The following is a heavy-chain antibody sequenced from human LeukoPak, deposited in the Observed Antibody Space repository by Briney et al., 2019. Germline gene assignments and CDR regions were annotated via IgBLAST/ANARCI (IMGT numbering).Heavy chain of an antibody. Sequence: GESLKISCKGSGYSFTSYWICWVRQIPGKGLEWMGIIYPGDSDTSYSPSFQGQVTISADKPITTAYLQWSSLTASDTAMYYCARQLGAGDYWGQGTLVTVSS. CDR1: GYSFTSYW. V-gene: IGHV5-51*01. J-gene: IGHJ4*02. CDR3: ARQLGAGDY. CDR2: IYPGDSDT. D-gene: IGHD1-26*01.